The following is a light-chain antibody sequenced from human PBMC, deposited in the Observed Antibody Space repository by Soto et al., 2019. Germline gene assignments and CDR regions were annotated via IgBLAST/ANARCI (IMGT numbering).Light chain of an antibody. CDR3: AVWDETLIEV. V-gene: IGLV1-44*01. CDR2: SDD. J-gene: IGLJ1*01. Sequence: QSVLTQQPSPPGTPGKTVTISGSGGSSNIGSNSVNWYQQLPGAAPSLLIYSDDQRPSGVPDRFSGSKSGTSASLAISGLQSEDEADYFCAVWDETLIEVFGTGTKLTVL. CDR1: SSNIGSNS.